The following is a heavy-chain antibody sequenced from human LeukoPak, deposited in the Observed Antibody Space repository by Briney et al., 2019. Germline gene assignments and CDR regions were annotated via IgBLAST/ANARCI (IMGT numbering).Heavy chain of an antibody. Sequence: PGGSLRLSCAASGFTFSSYAMSWVRQAPGKGLEWVSIIYSGDNTYYADPVKGRFTISRHNSKNTVNLQMNGLRTEDTAVYYCAKAGVGAKVYYFDYWGQGTLVTVSS. CDR3: AKAGVGAKVYYFDY. D-gene: IGHD1-26*01. CDR2: IYSGDNT. J-gene: IGHJ4*02. V-gene: IGHV3-53*04. CDR1: GFTFSSYA.